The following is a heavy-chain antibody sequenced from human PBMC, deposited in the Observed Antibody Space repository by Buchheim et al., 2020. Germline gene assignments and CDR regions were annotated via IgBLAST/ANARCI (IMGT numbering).Heavy chain of an antibody. Sequence: QVQLVESGGGVVQPGRSLRLSCAASGFTFSSYAMHWVRQAPGKGLEWVAVISYDGSNKYYADSVKGRFTISRDNSKNTLYLRMNSLRAEDTAVYYCAREDGLGMGYWGQGTL. CDR2: ISYDGSNK. CDR1: GFTFSSYA. V-gene: IGHV3-30-3*01. CDR3: AREDGLGMGY. J-gene: IGHJ4*02. D-gene: IGHD7-27*01.